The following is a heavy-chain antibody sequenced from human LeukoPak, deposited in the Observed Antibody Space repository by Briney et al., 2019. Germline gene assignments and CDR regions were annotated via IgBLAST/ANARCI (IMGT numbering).Heavy chain of an antibody. Sequence: ASVKVSCKASGYTFTGYYMHWVRQAPGQGLEWMGWINPNSGGTKYAQKFQGRVTMTRDTSITTAYMELSRLRSDDTAVYYCASSSGGFNWFDPWGQGTLVTVSS. V-gene: IGHV1-2*02. D-gene: IGHD3-22*01. CDR3: ASSSGGFNWFDP. CDR2: INPNSGGT. J-gene: IGHJ5*02. CDR1: GYTFTGYY.